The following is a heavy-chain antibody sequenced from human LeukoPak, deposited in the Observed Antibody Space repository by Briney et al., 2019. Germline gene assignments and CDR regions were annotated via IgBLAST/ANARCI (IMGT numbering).Heavy chain of an antibody. V-gene: IGHV4-59*08. Sequence: SETLSLTCTVSGGSISSYYWSWIRQPPGKGLEWIGYIYYSGSTNYNPSLKSRVTISVDTTKNQFSLKLSSVTAADTAVYYCARVRDKGGAPSAGYFDYWGQGTLVTISS. CDR3: ARVRDKGGAPSAGYFDY. CDR1: GGSISSYY. CDR2: IYYSGST. D-gene: IGHD1-26*01. J-gene: IGHJ4*02.